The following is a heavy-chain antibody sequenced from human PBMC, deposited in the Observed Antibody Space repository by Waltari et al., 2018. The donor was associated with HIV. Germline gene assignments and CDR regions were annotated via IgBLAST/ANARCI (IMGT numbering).Heavy chain of an antibody. V-gene: IGHV3-66*02. D-gene: IGHD3-10*01. Sequence: EVRLVQSGGGLVQPGGSLRLSCVASGLSVSGNYIGWVRQGPGTGLEVVSLIYNDATTYYADSAKGRFTISRDTSKNTLSLDMNNLRPEDTAVYYCARRDGIISAFDIWGQGSMVTVSS. CDR2: IYNDATT. J-gene: IGHJ3*02. CDR3: ARRDGIISAFDI. CDR1: GLSVSGNY.